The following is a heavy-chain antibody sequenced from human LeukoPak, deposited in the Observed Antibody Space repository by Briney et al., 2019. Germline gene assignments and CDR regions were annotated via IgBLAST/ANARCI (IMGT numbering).Heavy chain of an antibody. J-gene: IGHJ5*02. CDR3: ARALRWLQFPGWFDP. CDR2: INHSGST. CDR1: GGSFSGYY. Sequence: PETLSLTCAVYGGSFSGYYWSWISQPPGKGLKWIGEINHSGSTNYNPSLKSRVTISVDTSKNQFSLKLSSVTAADTAVYYCARALRWLQFPGWFDPWGQGTLVTVSS. D-gene: IGHD5-24*01. V-gene: IGHV4-34*01.